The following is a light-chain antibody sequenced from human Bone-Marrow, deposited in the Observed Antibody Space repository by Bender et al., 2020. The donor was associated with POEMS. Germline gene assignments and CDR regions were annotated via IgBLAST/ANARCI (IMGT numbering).Light chain of an antibody. CDR1: NSNIGSHY. CDR3: ETWDAKLSGPYVV. J-gene: IGLJ2*01. CDR2: RSN. V-gene: IGLV1-47*01. Sequence: QSVLTQPPSASGTPGQTVTISCSGSNSNIGSHYVYWYQQLPGAAPTLLIYRSNQRPSGVPDRFSASKSGTSASLAISGLRSEDEADYYCETWDAKLSGPYVVFGGGTKLTVL.